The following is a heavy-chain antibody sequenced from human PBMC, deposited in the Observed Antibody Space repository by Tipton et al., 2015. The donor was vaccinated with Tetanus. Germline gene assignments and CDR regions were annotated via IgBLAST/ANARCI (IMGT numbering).Heavy chain of an antibody. Sequence: QLVQSGPEVKKPGASVKVSCKASGYTFTSYYMHWVRQAPGQGLEWMGIINPSGGSTSYAQKFQGRVTMTRDTSTSTVYMELSSLRSEDTAVYYGARSSIAGRWFDPWGQGTLVTVSS. J-gene: IGHJ5*02. V-gene: IGHV1-46*01. CDR1: GYTFTSYY. CDR3: ARSSIAGRWFDP. CDR2: INPSGGST. D-gene: IGHD6-6*01.